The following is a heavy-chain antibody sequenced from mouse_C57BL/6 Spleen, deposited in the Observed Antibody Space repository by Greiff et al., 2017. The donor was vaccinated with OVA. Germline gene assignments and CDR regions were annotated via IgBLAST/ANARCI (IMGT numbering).Heavy chain of an antibody. CDR3: ARSGNGNYAYFDY. CDR1: GYTFTDYY. J-gene: IGHJ2*01. V-gene: IGHV1-26*01. Sequence: EVQLQQSGPELVKPGASVKISCKASGYTFTDYYMNWVKQSHGKSLEWIGDINPNNGGTSYNQKLKGKATLTVDKSSSTAYMELRSLTSEDTAVYYCARSGNGNYAYFDYWGQGTTLTVSS. D-gene: IGHD2-1*01. CDR2: INPNNGGT.